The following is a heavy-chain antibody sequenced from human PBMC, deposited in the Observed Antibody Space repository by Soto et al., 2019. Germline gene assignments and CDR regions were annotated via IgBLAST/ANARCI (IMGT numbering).Heavy chain of an antibody. CDR2: IYHTGST. J-gene: IGHJ6*02. D-gene: IGHD2-21*01. Sequence: QVQLQESGPGLVKPSETLSLTCTVSGGSINNYYWSWIRQPPGKGLEWIGYIYHTGSTNYNSSLQRRVTISVHPSNHHFSLKLSSVTAADTAVYYCARVVTRGRDNRRTPYYGMDVWGQGTTVTVS. CDR1: GGSINNYY. V-gene: IGHV4-59*01. CDR3: ARVVTRGRDNRRTPYYGMDV.